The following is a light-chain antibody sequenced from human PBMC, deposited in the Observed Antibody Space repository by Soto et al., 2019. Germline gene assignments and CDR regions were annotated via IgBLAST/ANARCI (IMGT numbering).Light chain of an antibody. CDR2: SNN. CDR1: SSNIGSNP. V-gene: IGLV1-44*01. CDR3: AAWDDSLNAVV. Sequence: QSVLTQPPSASGTPGQRVTISCSGSSSNIGSNPVNWYQQVPGTAPKLLIYSNNQRPSGVPDRFSGSKSGTSASLAISGLQSEDEADYYCAAWDDSLNAVVFGGGTKLTVL. J-gene: IGLJ2*01.